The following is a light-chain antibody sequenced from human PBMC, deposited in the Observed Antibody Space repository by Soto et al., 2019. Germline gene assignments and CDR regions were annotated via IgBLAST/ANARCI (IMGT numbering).Light chain of an antibody. Sequence: EIVLTQSPGTLSLSPGERATLSCRASQSVSSNLAWYQQKPGQAPRLLIYGASSRATGIPDRFSGSGSGTEFTLTISSLKSEDFAVYYCQQYHDWPPWTFGQGTKVDIK. J-gene: IGKJ1*01. CDR3: QQYHDWPPWT. CDR2: GAS. V-gene: IGKV3D-15*01. CDR1: QSVSSN.